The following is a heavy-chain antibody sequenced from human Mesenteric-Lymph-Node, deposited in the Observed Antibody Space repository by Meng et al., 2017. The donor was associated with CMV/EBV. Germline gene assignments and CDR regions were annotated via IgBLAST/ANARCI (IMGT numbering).Heavy chain of an antibody. J-gene: IGHJ3*02. V-gene: IGHV3-33*01. D-gene: IGHD6-19*01. Sequence: GESLKISCAASGFTFSSYGMHWVRQAPGKGLEWVAVIWYDGSNKYYADSVKGRFTISRDNSKNTLYLQMNSLRAEDTAVYFCARESSPFSSGWHDACDIWGQGTMVTVSS. CDR3: ARESSPFSSGWHDACDI. CDR2: IWYDGSNK. CDR1: GFTFSSYG.